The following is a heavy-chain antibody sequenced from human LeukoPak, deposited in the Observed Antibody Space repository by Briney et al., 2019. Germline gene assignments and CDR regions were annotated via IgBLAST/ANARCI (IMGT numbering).Heavy chain of an antibody. CDR1: GGSISSYY. Sequence: PSETLSLTCTVSGGSISSYYWGWIRQPPGKGLEWIGNIYYSGSAYYKPSLKSRVTISVDTSKNQFSLKLSAVTAADTAVYYCASVRRGFGESSKYYSYYYMDVWGNGTTVAISS. V-gene: IGHV4-39*01. CDR3: ASVRRGFGESSKYYSYYYMDV. J-gene: IGHJ6*03. CDR2: IYYSGSA. D-gene: IGHD3-10*01.